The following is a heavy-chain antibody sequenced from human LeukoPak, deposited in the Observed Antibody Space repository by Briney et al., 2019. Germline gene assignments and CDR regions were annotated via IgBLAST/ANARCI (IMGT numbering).Heavy chain of an antibody. CDR1: GFTFSSYS. D-gene: IGHD6-19*01. CDR2: ISSSSSYI. CDR3: ARDRSSGWFDP. V-gene: IGHV3-21*01. Sequence: GGSLRLSCAASGFTFSSYSMNWVRQAPGKGLEWVSSISSSSSYIYYADSVKGRFTISRDNAKNSLYLQMNSLRAEDTAVYYCARDRSSGWFDPWGQGTLVTVSS. J-gene: IGHJ5*02.